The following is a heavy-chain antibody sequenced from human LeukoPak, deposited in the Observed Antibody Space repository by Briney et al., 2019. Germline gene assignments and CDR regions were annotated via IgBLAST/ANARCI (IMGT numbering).Heavy chain of an antibody. CDR1: GFTFSSYW. J-gene: IGHJ4*02. CDR2: IKQDGSEK. CDR3: ARGGSKSAQQLVDY. D-gene: IGHD6-13*01. V-gene: IGHV3-7*01. Sequence: PGGSLRLSCAASGFTFSSYWMSWVRQAPGKGLEWVANIKQDGSEKYYVDSVKGRFTISRDNAKNSLYLQMNSLRAEDTAVYYCARGGSKSAQQLVDYWGQGTLVTASS.